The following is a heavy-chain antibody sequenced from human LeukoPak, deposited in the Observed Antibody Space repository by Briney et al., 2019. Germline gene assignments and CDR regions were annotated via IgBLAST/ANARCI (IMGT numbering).Heavy chain of an antibody. CDR3: AINRGYCSGGSCTDAFDI. CDR1: GYSFTSYW. D-gene: IGHD2-15*01. CDR2: IYPGDSDT. V-gene: IGHV5-51*01. J-gene: IGHJ3*02. Sequence: GESPKISCKGSGYSFTSYWIGWVRQMPGKGLEWMGIIYPGDSDTRYSPSFQGQVTISADKSISTAYLQWSSLKASDTAMYYCAINRGYCSGGSCTDAFDIWGQGTMVTVSS.